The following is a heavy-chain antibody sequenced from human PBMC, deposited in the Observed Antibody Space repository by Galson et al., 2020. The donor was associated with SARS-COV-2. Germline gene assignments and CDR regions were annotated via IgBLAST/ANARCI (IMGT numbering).Heavy chain of an antibody. J-gene: IGHJ4*02. CDR1: GGSISSSSYY. V-gene: IGHV4-39*01. D-gene: IGHD3-22*01. CDR3: ARHYYDSSGYYHFDY. Sequence: SETLSLTCTVSGGSISSSSYYWGWIRQPPGKGLEWIGSIYYSGSTYYHPSLKSRVTISVDTSKNQFSLKLSSVTAADTAVYYCARHYYDSSGYYHFDYWGQGTLVTVSS. CDR2: IYYSGST.